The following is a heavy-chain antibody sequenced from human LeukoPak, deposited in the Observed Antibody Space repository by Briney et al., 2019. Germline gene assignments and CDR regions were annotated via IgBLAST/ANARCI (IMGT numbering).Heavy chain of an antibody. V-gene: IGHV3-33*01. CDR3: ARDRATRYFDY. CDR2: IYYDGSNK. D-gene: IGHD2-15*01. Sequence: GGSLRLSCAAFGFTFSDYGMHWVRQAPGKGLEWVALIYYDGSNKYFADSVKGRFTISRDNSRNTLYLQMSSLRVEDTAVYYCARDRATRYFDYWGQGTLVTVSS. J-gene: IGHJ4*02. CDR1: GFTFSDYG.